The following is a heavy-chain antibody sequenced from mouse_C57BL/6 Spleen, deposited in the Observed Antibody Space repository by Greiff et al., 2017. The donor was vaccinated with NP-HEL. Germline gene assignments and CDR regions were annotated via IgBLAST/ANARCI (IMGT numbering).Heavy chain of an antibody. D-gene: IGHD3-2*02. CDR3: ATEGAAQASYAMDY. V-gene: IGHV1-52*01. J-gene: IGHJ4*01. CDR2: IDPSDSET. CDR1: GYTFTSYW. Sequence: QVQLQQPGAELVRPGSSVKLSCKASGYTFTSYWMHWVKQRPIQGLEWIGNIDPSDSETHYNQKFKDKATLTVDKSSSTAYMQLSSLTSEDSAVYYCATEGAAQASYAMDYWGQGTSVTVSS.